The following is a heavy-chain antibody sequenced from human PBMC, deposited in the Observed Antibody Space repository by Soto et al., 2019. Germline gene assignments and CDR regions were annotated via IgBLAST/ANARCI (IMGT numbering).Heavy chain of an antibody. CDR2: ISGSGGST. Sequence: EVQLLESGGGLVQPGGSLRLSCAASGFTFSSYAMSWVRQAPGKGLEWVSAISGSGGSTYYADSVKGRFTISRDNSKNPLYVQMNSLRAEDTAVYYCAKDLELYDNLTGFSSYYYYYMDVWGKGTTVTVSS. J-gene: IGHJ6*03. CDR1: GFTFSSYA. D-gene: IGHD3-9*01. V-gene: IGHV3-23*01. CDR3: AKDLELYDNLTGFSSYYYYYMDV.